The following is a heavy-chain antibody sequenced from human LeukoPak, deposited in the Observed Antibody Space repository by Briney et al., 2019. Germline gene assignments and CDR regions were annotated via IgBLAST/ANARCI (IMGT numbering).Heavy chain of an antibody. J-gene: IGHJ4*02. CDR3: ARGSGRAGDLFDY. D-gene: IGHD7-27*01. V-gene: IGHV4-59*01. CDR1: GGSISSYY. Sequence: SETLSLTCTVSGGSISSYYWSWIRQPPGKGLEWIGYIYYSGSTNYNPSLKSRVTISVDTSKNQYSLKLSSVTAADTAVYYCARGSGRAGDLFDYWGQGTPVTVSS. CDR2: IYYSGST.